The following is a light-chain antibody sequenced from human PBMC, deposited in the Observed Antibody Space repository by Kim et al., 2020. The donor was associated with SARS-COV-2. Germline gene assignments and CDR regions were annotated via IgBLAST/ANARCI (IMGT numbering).Light chain of an antibody. CDR3: QQYYSYPPYT. V-gene: IGKV1-8*01. CDR1: QGISSY. Sequence: ASTGDRVTITCRASQGISSYLAWYQQKPGKAPKLLIYAASTLQSGVPSRFSGSGSGTDFTLTISCLQSEDFATYYCQQYYSYPPYTFGQGTKLEI. J-gene: IGKJ2*01. CDR2: AAS.